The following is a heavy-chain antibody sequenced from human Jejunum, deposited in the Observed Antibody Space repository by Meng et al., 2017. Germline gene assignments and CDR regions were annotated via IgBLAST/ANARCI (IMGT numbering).Heavy chain of an antibody. CDR3: ARDMKYYDFWSGYQDL. D-gene: IGHD3-3*01. CDR1: GFTLRNYG. V-gene: IGHV3-30*01. J-gene: IGHJ4*02. Sequence: GESLKISCAASGFTLRNYGMHWVRQAPGKGLECVAVISKDGSNKYHADSVKGRFTISRDNFENTVFLQMNSLRVEDTAVYYCARDMKYYDFWSGYQDLWGQGTPVTVSS. CDR2: ISKDGSNK.